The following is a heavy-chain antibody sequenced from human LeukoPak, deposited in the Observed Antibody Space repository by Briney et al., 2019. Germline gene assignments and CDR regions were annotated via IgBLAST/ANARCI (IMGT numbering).Heavy chain of an antibody. CDR2: MNPNSGNT. CDR1: GHTFTSYD. J-gene: IGHJ4*02. D-gene: IGHD2-15*01. V-gene: IGHV1-8*01. CDR3: ARFPNYDSGGRTFDY. Sequence: ASVKVSCKASGHTFTSYDINWVRQATGQGLEWMGWMNPNSGNTGYAQKFQGRVTMTRNTSISTAYMELSSLRSEDTAVYYCARFPNYDSGGRTFDYWGQGTLVTVSS.